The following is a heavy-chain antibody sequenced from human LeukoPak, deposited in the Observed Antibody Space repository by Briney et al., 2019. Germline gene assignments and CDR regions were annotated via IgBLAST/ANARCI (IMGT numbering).Heavy chain of an antibody. V-gene: IGHV4-61*02. CDR3: ARGHIMDWFDP. Sequence: SETLSLTCTVTGGSISSGSYYWSWVRQPAGKGLEWIGRIYTSGSTNYNPSLKSRVTISIDTSKNQFSLKLSSATAADTAVYYCARGHIMDWFDPWGQGTLVTVSS. J-gene: IGHJ5*02. CDR2: IYTSGST. CDR1: GGSISSGSYY.